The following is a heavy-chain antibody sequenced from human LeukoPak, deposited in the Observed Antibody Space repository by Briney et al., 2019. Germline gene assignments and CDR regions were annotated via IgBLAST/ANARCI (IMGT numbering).Heavy chain of an antibody. CDR3: TRAPYCSSTSCYEGGAY. CDR1: GGSFSGYY. CDR2: INHSGST. Sequence: PSETLSLTCAVDGGSFSGYYWSWIRQPPGKGLEWIGAINHSGSTNYNPSLKSRVTISVDTSKNQFSLKLSSVTAADTAVYYCTRAPYCSSTSCYEGGAYWGQGTLVTVSS. V-gene: IGHV4-34*01. J-gene: IGHJ4*02. D-gene: IGHD2-2*01.